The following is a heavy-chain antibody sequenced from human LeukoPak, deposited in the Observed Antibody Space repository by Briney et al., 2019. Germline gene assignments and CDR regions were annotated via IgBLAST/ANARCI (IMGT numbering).Heavy chain of an antibody. CDR3: ARDFSYSGSNAGY. D-gene: IGHD1-26*01. CDR1: GFTFNTYA. J-gene: IGHJ4*02. CDR2: IRYDASAE. Sequence: PGGSLRLSCAASGFTFNTYAMHWVRQAPGKGLEWVGFIRYDASAEYYASSVKGRFTISRDNLSNTLYLHMDSLRGDDTAVYYCARDFSYSGSNAGYWGQGTLVTVSS. V-gene: IGHV3-30*02.